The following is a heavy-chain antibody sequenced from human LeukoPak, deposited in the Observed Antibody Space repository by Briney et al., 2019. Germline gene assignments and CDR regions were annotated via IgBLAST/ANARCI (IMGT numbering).Heavy chain of an antibody. V-gene: IGHV3-11*04. D-gene: IGHD1-26*01. J-gene: IGHJ4*02. CDR2: ISSSGGIT. CDR1: GFPFSDYY. CDR3: ARFSDYFDY. Sequence: GGSLRLSCVASGFPFSDYYMTWFRQAPGKGPEWTSDISSSGGITQYADSVKGRFTISRDNAKNSLYLQMNSLRAEDTAVYYCARFSDYFDYWGQGTLVTVSS.